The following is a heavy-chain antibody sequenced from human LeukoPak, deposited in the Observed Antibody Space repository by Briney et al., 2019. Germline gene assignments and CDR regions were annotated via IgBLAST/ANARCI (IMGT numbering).Heavy chain of an antibody. CDR2: IYYTGST. CDR1: GGSISSSSYY. J-gene: IGHJ5*02. Sequence: KPSETLSLTCTVSGGSISSSSYYWGWIRQPPGKGLEWIGSIYYTGSTYYNPSLKSRVTISVDTSKNQFSLKLSSVTAADTAVYYCARVLPRNWFDPWGQGTLVTVSS. V-gene: IGHV4-39*07. CDR3: ARVLPRNWFDP.